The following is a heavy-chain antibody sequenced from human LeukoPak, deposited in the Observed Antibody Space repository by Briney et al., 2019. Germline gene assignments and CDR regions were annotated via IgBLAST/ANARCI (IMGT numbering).Heavy chain of an antibody. CDR2: IYPGGSDT. CDR1: GYSFTSYW. J-gene: IGHJ4*02. Sequence: GESLKTSCKGSGYSFTSYWIGWVRQLPGKGLEGMGIIYPGGSDTRYSPSFQGRVTISADKSISTAYLQWSSLKASDTAMYYCARHLGSSPFNYWGQGTLVTVSS. V-gene: IGHV5-51*01. D-gene: IGHD6-13*01. CDR3: ARHLGSSPFNY.